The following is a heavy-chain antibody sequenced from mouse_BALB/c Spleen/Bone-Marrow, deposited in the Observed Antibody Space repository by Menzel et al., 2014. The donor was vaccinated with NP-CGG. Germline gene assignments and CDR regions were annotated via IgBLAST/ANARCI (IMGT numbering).Heavy chain of an antibody. CDR1: GFIFSDYY. V-gene: IGHV5-4*02. CDR2: ISDGGSYT. Sequence: EVQGVESGGGLVKPGGSLKLSCAASGFIFSDYYMYWVRQTPEKRLEWVATISDGGSYTYYPDSVKGRFTISRDHAKNNLYLQMSSLKSEDTAMYYCARGIRYYGSIYGDLDFWGAGTAVTVSS. D-gene: IGHD1-1*01. J-gene: IGHJ1*01. CDR3: ARGIRYYGSIYGDLDF.